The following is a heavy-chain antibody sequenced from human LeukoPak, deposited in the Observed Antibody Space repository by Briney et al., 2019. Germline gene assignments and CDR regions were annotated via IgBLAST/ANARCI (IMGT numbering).Heavy chain of an antibody. J-gene: IGHJ4*02. V-gene: IGHV1-69*01. D-gene: IGHD3-10*01. CDR3: ARENGGSVSSLIFDC. CDR2: IIPISGTA. Sequence: SVKVSCKASGGTFSSYAISWVRQAPGQGLEWMGGIIPISGTANYAQKFQGRVTITADESTSTAYMELSSLRSEDTAVYYCARENGGSVSSLIFDCWGQGTLVTVSS. CDR1: GGTFSSYA.